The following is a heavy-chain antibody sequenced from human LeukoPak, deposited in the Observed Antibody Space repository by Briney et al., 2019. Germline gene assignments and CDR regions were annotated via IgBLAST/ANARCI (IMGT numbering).Heavy chain of an antibody. CDR1: GYTFTSYG. D-gene: IGHD3-3*01. CDR2: ISAYNGNT. CDR3: ARAPRGYDFWSGLHDYYYYGMDV. V-gene: IGHV1-18*01. Sequence: ASVTVSCKASGYTFTSYGISWVRQAPGQGLEWMGWISAYNGNTNYAQKLQGRVTMTTDTSTSTAYMELRSLRSDDTAVYYCARAPRGYDFWSGLHDYYYYGMDVWGQGTTVTVSS. J-gene: IGHJ6*02.